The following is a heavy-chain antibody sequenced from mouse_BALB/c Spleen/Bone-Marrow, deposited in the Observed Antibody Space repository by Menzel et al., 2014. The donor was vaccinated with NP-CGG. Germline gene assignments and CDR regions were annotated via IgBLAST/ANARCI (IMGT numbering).Heavy chain of an antibody. Sequence: QVQLKQSGAEPAKPGASVKMSCKASGYTFTSYWMHWVKQRPGQGLEWIGYINPSTGYTEYNQKFKDKATLTADKSSSTAYMQLSSLTSEDSAVYYCARDWYFDVWGAGTTVAVSS. CDR3: ARDWYFDV. J-gene: IGHJ1*01. CDR2: INPSTGYT. CDR1: GYTFTSYW. V-gene: IGHV1-7*01.